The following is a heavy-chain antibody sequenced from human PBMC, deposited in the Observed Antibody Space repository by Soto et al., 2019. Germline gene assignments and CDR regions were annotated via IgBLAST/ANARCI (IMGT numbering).Heavy chain of an antibody. Sequence: QVQLVQSGAEVKKPGASVKVSCKASGYTFTSYAMHWVRQAPGQRLEWMGWINAGNGNTKYSQKFQGRVTITSDTSASTAYMELSSLRSKDTAVYYCARSIVVVTALDYWGQGTLVTVSS. CDR1: GYTFTSYA. CDR2: INAGNGNT. J-gene: IGHJ4*02. CDR3: ARSIVVVTALDY. V-gene: IGHV1-3*01. D-gene: IGHD2-21*02.